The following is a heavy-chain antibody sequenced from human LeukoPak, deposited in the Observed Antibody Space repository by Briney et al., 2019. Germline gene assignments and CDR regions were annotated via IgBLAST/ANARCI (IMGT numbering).Heavy chain of an antibody. CDR2: INHSGST. CDR1: GGSFSGYY. D-gene: IGHD6-13*01. CDR3: ARRGSSSWSEFDY. Sequence: SETLSLTCAVYGGSFSGYYWSWIRQPPGKGLEWIGEINHSGSTNYNPSLKSRVTISIDTSKNQFSLRLSSVTAADTAVYYCARRGSSSWSEFDYWGQGTLVTVSS. V-gene: IGHV4-34*01. J-gene: IGHJ4*02.